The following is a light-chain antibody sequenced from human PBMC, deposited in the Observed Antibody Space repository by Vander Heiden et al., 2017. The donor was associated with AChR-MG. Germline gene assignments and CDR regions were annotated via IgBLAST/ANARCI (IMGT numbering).Light chain of an antibody. CDR3: QQDGSSRYT. Sequence: ETVLTQPQRPLSLSPGVRAPLPCRASQSVSSSYLAWYQQKPGQTPRLLIYGASSSATGIPDRFSGSGSGTDFTLTISRLEPEDFAVSYCQQDGSSRYTFGQGTRLEIK. CDR2: GAS. V-gene: IGKV3-20*01. J-gene: IGKJ2*01. CDR1: QSVSSSY.